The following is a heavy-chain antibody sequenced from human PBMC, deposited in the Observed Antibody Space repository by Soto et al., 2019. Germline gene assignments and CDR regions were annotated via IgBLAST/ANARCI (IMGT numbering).Heavy chain of an antibody. D-gene: IGHD1-26*01. CDR2: ISYDGSNK. CDR1: GFTFSSYG. J-gene: IGHJ6*02. Sequence: GGSLRLSCAASGFTFSSYGMHWVRQAPGKGLEWVAVISYDGSNKYYADSVKGRFTISRDNSKNTLYLQMNSLRAEDTAVYYCAKELYRELPRYYYYYYGMDVWGQGTTVTVSS. V-gene: IGHV3-30*18. CDR3: AKELYRELPRYYYYYYGMDV.